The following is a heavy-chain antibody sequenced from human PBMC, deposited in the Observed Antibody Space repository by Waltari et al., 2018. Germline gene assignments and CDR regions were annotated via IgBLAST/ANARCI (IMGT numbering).Heavy chain of an antibody. J-gene: IGHJ4*02. V-gene: IGHV1-3*01. CDR2: INAGNGNT. D-gene: IGHD6-13*01. CDR3: ARRIAAAGTGSYYFDY. CDR1: GYTFTSYA. Sequence: QVQLVQSGAEVKKPGASVKVSCKASGYTFTSYAMHWVRQAPGQRLEWMGWINAGNGNTKYSQKFQGRVTITRDTSASTAYMELSSLRSEDTAVYYCARRIAAAGTGSYYFDYWGQGTLVTVSS.